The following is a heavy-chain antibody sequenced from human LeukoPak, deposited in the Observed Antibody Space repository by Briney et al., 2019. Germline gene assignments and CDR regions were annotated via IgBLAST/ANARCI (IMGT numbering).Heavy chain of an antibody. CDR3: ARDTEAAGQLVLFDY. CDR2: IFYSGTT. D-gene: IGHD6-6*01. J-gene: IGHJ4*02. CDR1: GGSISSDDYW. Sequence: PSETLSLTCTVSGGSISSDDYWWGWLRAPPGRGREWFGTIFYSGTTHSNPSLKSRVTISIETSKSQFSLKLISVTAADSAVYYCARDTEAAGQLVLFDYWGQGTLVTVSS. V-gene: IGHV4-39*02.